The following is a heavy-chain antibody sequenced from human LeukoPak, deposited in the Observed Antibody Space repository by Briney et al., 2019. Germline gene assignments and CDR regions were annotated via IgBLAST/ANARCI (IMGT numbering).Heavy chain of an antibody. D-gene: IGHD6-19*01. Sequence: SETLSLTCTVSGGSINSYYWSWIPQPPGKGGVGIVNIYYSWRTYYNPSLKSRVTISVDTSNNQFSLKLSSVTAADTAVYYCARGRRSPHFTYSSGWSSPHYFDYWGQGTLVTVSS. CDR3: ARGRRSPHFTYSSGWSSPHYFDY. CDR2: IYYSWRT. V-gene: IGHV4-59*12. J-gene: IGHJ4*02. CDR1: GGSINSYY.